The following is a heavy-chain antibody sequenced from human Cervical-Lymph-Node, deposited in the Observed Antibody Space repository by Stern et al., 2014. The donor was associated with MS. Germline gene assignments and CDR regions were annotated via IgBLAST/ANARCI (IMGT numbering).Heavy chain of an antibody. V-gene: IGHV3-21*01. J-gene: IGHJ4*02. CDR2: STSSSFI. CDR3: ARDQTTVVSNFDF. D-gene: IGHD4-23*01. Sequence: VQLVGSGGGLVKPGGSLRLSCAASGFTFSLYTMHWVRQAPWKGLEWVSSSTSSSFIYYADSLKGRFTISRDNAKSSLFLQMNGLRAEDTAVYYCARDQTTVVSNFDFWGQGTMVTVSS. CDR1: GFTFSLYT.